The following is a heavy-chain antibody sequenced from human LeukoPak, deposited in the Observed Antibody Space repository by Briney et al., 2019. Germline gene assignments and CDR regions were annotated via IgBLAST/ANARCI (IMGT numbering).Heavy chain of an antibody. CDR3: ARESDLYCSSTSCRFDP. D-gene: IGHD2-2*01. CDR1: GYTFTSYG. Sequence: SVTVSCKASGYTFTSYGISWVRQAPGQGLEWMGGIIPIFGTANYAQKFQGRVTITADESTSTAYMELSSLRSEDTAVYYCARESDLYCSSTSCRFDPWGQGTLVTVSS. J-gene: IGHJ5*02. V-gene: IGHV1-69*13. CDR2: IIPIFGTA.